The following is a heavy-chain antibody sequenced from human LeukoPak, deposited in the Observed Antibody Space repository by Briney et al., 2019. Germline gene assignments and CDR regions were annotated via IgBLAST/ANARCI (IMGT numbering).Heavy chain of an antibody. CDR1: GGSFSGYY. Sequence: SETLSLTCAVYGGSFSGYYWGWIRQPPGKGLEWIGEINHSGSTNYNPSLKSRVTISVDTSKNQFSLKLSSVTAADTAVYYCARGHYSNYASFDYWGQGTLVTVSS. CDR2: INHSGST. D-gene: IGHD4-11*01. V-gene: IGHV4-34*01. CDR3: ARGHYSNYASFDY. J-gene: IGHJ4*02.